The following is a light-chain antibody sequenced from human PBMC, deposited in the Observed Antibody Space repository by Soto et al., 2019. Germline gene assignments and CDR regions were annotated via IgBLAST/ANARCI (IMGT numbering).Light chain of an antibody. J-gene: IGKJ4*01. V-gene: IGKV3-15*01. CDR1: QSISSN. CDR3: QQSSSTPQT. Sequence: EIVMTQSPAILSVSPGERATLSCRANQSISSNLAWYQQKPGQAPRLLIYGAATRATGIPARFSGSGSGTDFTLAISSLQPEDFATYYCQQSSSTPQTFGGGTKVDIK. CDR2: GAA.